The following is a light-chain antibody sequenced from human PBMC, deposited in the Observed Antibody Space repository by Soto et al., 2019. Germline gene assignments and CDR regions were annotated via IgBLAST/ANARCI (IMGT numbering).Light chain of an antibody. J-gene: IGKJ1*01. Sequence: EIGLTQCPGTLSWSPGERATLSCRASQSLSNSYLAWYQQRPRQAPRLLIYGASTRATGIPDRLSGSGSGTEFTLTISRMQPEDFAVYYCQQYGSSGTFGQGTKVDI. CDR2: GAS. CDR1: QSLSNSY. V-gene: IGKV3-20*01. CDR3: QQYGSSGT.